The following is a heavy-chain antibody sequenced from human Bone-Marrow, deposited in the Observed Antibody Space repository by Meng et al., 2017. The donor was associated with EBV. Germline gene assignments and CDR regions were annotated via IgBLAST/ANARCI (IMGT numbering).Heavy chain of an antibody. CDR2: IGGRGSST. CDR1: GFTFSNYA. J-gene: IGHJ4*02. V-gene: IGHV3-23*01. D-gene: IGHD3-22*01. CDR3: AKDPQIVIITYYLDY. Sequence: EVQLLESGVGLVQTGGSLRVSCAASGFTFSNYAMSWVRQAPGKGVEWVSTIGGRGSSTFYADSVKGRFTISRDNSKNTPYLQMNSLRAEDTALYYCAKDPQIVIITYYLDYWGQGTLVTVSS.